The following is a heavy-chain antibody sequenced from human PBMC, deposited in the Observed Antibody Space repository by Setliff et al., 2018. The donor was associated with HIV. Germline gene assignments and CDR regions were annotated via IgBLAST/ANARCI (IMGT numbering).Heavy chain of an antibody. Sequence: GGSLRLSCSASGFTFSGPALHWVRQASGKGLEWVGRIKTKPNSYATAHAESVKGRFTISRDDSQNTAYLQMNSLRTEDTAVYFCAVSPDGDCATTECANWFDPWGQGTQVTVSS. CDR2: IKTKPNSYAT. D-gene: IGHD4-17*01. CDR3: AVSPDGDCATTECANWFDP. V-gene: IGHV3-73*01. CDR1: GFTFSGPA. J-gene: IGHJ5*02.